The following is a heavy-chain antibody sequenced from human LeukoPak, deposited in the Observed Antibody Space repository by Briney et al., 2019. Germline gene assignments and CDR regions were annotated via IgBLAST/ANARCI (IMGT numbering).Heavy chain of an antibody. J-gene: IGHJ4*02. D-gene: IGHD6-19*01. CDR3: ARDRPRDRYSSGWPDFDY. V-gene: IGHV4-59*12. Sequence: SETLSLTCTVSGASISSYYWSWIRQPPGKGLEWIGYIYYSGSTNYNPSLRNRVTISVDTSQNQFSLKLSSVTAADTAVYYCARDRPRDRYSSGWPDFDYWGQGTLVTVSS. CDR2: IYYSGST. CDR1: GASISSYY.